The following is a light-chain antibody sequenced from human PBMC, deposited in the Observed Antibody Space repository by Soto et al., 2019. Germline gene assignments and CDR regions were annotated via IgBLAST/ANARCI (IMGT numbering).Light chain of an antibody. Sequence: ERVMTRSPATLSVSPGEGATVSCRASQSVSSHLAWYHQKPGQSPRLLIYGASTRATGIPARFSGSGSGTEFTLTISSLQSEDFAVYYCQQYNNWPPITFGQGTRLEIK. CDR2: GAS. V-gene: IGKV3-15*01. CDR3: QQYNNWPPIT. CDR1: QSVSSH. J-gene: IGKJ5*01.